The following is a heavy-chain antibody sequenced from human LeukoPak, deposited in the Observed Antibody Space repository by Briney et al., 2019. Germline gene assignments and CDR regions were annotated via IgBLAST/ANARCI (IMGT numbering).Heavy chain of an antibody. CDR2: ISGSGHNI. CDR1: GFTVSSYE. V-gene: IGHV3-48*03. J-gene: IGHJ4*02. Sequence: GGSLRLSCAASGFTVSSYEFYWVRQAPGKGLEWLSFISGSGHNILYTDSVKGRFTVSRDNVKKTVFLQMNSLRADDTAVYYCARDLFSFYYDSSGYCDYWGQGTRVTVSS. D-gene: IGHD3-22*01. CDR3: ARDLFSFYYDSSGYCDY.